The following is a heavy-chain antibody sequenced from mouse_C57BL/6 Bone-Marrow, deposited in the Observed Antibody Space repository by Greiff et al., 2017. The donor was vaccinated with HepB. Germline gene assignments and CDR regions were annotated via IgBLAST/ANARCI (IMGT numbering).Heavy chain of an antibody. D-gene: IGHD1-1*01. Sequence: VQLQQSGTVLARPGASVKMSCKTSGYTFTSYWMHWVKQRPGQGLEWIGAIYPGNSDTSYNQKFKGKAKLTAVTSASTAYMELSSLTNEDSAVYYCTRYYGMRWYFDVWGTGTTVTVSS. CDR2: IYPGNSDT. CDR3: TRYYGMRWYFDV. V-gene: IGHV1-5*01. J-gene: IGHJ1*03. CDR1: GYTFTSYW.